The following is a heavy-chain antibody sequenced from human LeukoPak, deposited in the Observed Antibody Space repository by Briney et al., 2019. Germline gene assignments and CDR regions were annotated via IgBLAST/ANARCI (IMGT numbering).Heavy chain of an antibody. CDR3: AKGHDYSDSRAFDL. D-gene: IGHD4-11*01. J-gene: IGHJ3*01. CDR1: GFTFSNYA. V-gene: IGHV3-23*01. Sequence: GGSLRLSCAASGFTFSNYAMSWVRQAPGKGLEWASSVTGSGDDTSYADSVKGRFTMSRDNSKNILYIQMSSLRPEDTAVYYCAKGHDYSDSRAFDLWGQGTMVTVSS. CDR2: VTGSGDDT.